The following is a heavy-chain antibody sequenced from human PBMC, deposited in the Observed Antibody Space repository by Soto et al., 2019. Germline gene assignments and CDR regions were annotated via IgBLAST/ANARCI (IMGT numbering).Heavy chain of an antibody. Sequence: QVQLIESGGGVVQPGGSLRLSGAASGFSFETNGMHWVRQAPGKGLEWVSLISYDGSNGYYADSVKGRFTISRDNTKNTLHLEMNSLTPEDTAIYYCAKVHFSILSAYDVWGQGTVVTVS. CDR3: AKVHFSILSAYDV. D-gene: IGHD3-3*02. J-gene: IGHJ3*01. CDR1: GFSFETNG. CDR2: ISYDGSNG. V-gene: IGHV3-30*18.